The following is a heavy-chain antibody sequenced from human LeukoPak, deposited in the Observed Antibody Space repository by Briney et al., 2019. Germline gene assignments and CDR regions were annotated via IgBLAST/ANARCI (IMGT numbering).Heavy chain of an antibody. V-gene: IGHV4-38-2*02. CDR1: GYSITRGYN. CDR2: ISHAGDT. J-gene: IGHJ4*02. CDR3: GRGEAGEFHH. Sequence: PSETLSVTCSVSGYSITRGYNWGWVRQSPGKGLEWIASISHAGDTYYNPSLKSRVTISVDTSKNHFSLNLASVTAPDTAVYFCGRGEAGEFHHWGQGTLDTVSS.